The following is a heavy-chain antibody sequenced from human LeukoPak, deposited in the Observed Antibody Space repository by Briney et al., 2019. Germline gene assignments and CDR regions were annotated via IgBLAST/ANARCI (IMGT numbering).Heavy chain of an antibody. D-gene: IGHD1/OR15-1a*01. CDR2: IRYDGSNK. V-gene: IGHV3-30*02. J-gene: IGHJ6*03. CDR1: GFTFSSYG. Sequence: GGSLRLSCAASGFTFSSYGMHWVRQAPGKGLEWVAFIRYDGSNKYYADSVKGRFTISRDNSKNTLYLQMNSLRAEDTAVYYCAKTRTGMAHYYYYYYMDVWGKGTTVTVSS. CDR3: AKTRTGMAHYYYYYYMDV.